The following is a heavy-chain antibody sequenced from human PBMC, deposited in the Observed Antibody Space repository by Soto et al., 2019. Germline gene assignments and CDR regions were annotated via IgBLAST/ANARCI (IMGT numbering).Heavy chain of an antibody. CDR2: IYYSGST. V-gene: IGHV4-59*01. CDR1: GGSISSYY. CDR3: ARFSVVAGPRIYFDY. J-gene: IGHJ4*02. Sequence: PSETLSLTCTVSGGSISSYYWSWIRQPPGKGLEWIGYIYYSGSTNYNPSLKSRVTISVDTSKNQFSLKLSSVTAADTAVYYCARFSVVAGPRIYFDYWGQGTLVTVSS. D-gene: IGHD6-19*01.